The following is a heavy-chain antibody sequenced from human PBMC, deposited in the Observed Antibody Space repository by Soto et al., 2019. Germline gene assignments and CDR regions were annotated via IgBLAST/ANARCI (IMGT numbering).Heavy chain of an antibody. J-gene: IGHJ6*03. Sequence: EVPLLESGGGLVQPGGSLRLSCAASGFTFSSYARSWFRQAPGKGLEWLSAISGSGGSTYYGDSVKGRFTISRGNTKNTQYLQMHSLRAEDTAVYYCAKDAHCTSCYQTYYYYYYMDVWGKGTTVTVSS. D-gene: IGHD2-2*01. V-gene: IGHV3-23*01. CDR3: AKDAHCTSCYQTYYYYYYMDV. CDR1: GFTFSSYA. CDR2: ISGSGGST.